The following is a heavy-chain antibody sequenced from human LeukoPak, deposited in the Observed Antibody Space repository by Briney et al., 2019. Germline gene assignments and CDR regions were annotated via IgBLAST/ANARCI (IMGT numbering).Heavy chain of an antibody. V-gene: IGHV1-2*06. CDR2: INPNSGGA. CDR1: GYTFTGYY. Sequence: ASVKVSCKASGYTFTGYYMHWVRQAPGQGLEWMGRINPNSGGANYAQKSQGRVTMTRDTSISTAYMELSRLRSDDTAVYYCARRTEPEYYYDSSGYYGYWGQGTLVTVSS. D-gene: IGHD3-22*01. CDR3: ARRTEPEYYYDSSGYYGY. J-gene: IGHJ4*02.